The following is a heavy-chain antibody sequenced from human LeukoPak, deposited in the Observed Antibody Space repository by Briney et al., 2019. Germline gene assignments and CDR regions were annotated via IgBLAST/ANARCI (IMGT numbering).Heavy chain of an antibody. CDR1: GYTFTDYH. CDR2: INPNSGDT. V-gene: IGHV1-2*02. Sequence: ASVKVSCKAFGYTFTDYHMHWVRQAPGQGHEWMGWINPNSGDTNYAQKFQGRVTMTRDTTISTAYMELSRLRSDDTAVFYCATYNVDSYETSDGMDVWGQGTTVTVSS. D-gene: IGHD3-22*01. CDR3: ATYNVDSYETSDGMDV. J-gene: IGHJ6*02.